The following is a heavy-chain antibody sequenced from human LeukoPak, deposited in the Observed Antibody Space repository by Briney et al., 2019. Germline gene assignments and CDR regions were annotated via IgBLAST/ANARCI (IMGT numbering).Heavy chain of an antibody. CDR2: IYYSGST. D-gene: IGHD5-18*01. V-gene: IGHV4-59*01. CDR1: GGSISSYY. J-gene: IGHJ3*02. CDR3: ARVAAMVREDAFDI. Sequence: PSETLSLTCTVSGGSISSYYWSWIRQPPGKGLEWIGYIYYSGSTNYNPSLKSRVTISVDTSKNQFSLKLSSVTAADTAVYYCARVAAMVREDAFDIWGQGTMVTVSS.